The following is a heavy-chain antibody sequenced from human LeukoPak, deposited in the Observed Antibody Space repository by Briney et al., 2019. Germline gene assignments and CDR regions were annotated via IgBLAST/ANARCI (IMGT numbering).Heavy chain of an antibody. D-gene: IGHD3-22*01. Sequence: SVRVSCKASGGSFTFTSHAITWVRQAPRQGLEWMAGIIPIYGSPSYAQRFQGRVTITSDESARTVYMELSSLRSEDTAVYYCAGFFYDNSHDAFDLWGQGTLVTVSS. CDR1: GGSFTFTSHA. J-gene: IGHJ3*01. V-gene: IGHV1-69*13. CDR3: AGFFYDNSHDAFDL. CDR2: IIPIYGSP.